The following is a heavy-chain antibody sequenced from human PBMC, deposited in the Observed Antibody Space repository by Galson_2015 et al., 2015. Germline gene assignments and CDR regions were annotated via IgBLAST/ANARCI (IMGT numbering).Heavy chain of an antibody. J-gene: IGHJ5*02. Sequence: SLRLSCATSGFTFSSYAMTWVRQAPGEGLEWVSGISDSGGSTYYADSVKGRFTISRDKSKNTLYLQMNSLRAEDTAVYYCAMGDFWSGYCWFDPWGQGTLVTVSS. CDR3: AMGDFWSGYCWFDP. CDR2: ISDSGGST. D-gene: IGHD3-3*01. V-gene: IGHV3-23*01. CDR1: GFTFSSYA.